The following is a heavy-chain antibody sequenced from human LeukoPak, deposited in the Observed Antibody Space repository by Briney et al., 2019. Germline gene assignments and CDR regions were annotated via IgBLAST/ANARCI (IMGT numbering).Heavy chain of an antibody. J-gene: IGHJ4*02. CDR3: ARVEDSGYDWGYFDY. D-gene: IGHD5-12*01. CDR1: GGSFSGYY. V-gene: IGHV4-34*01. Sequence: SETLSLTCAVYGGSFSGYYWSWIRQPPGKGLEWIGEINHSGSTNYNPSLKSRVTISVDTSKNQFSLNLSSVTAADTAVYYCARVEDSGYDWGYFDYWGQGTLVTVSS. CDR2: INHSGST.